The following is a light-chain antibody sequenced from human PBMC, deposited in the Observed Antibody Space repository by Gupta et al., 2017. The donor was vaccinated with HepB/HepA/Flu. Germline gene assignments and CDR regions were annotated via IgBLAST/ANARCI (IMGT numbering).Light chain of an antibody. CDR1: QSVSSN. V-gene: IGKV3-15*01. J-gene: IGKJ5*01. Sequence: IVMTQSPATLSVSPGERATLSCRASQSVSSNLASYQHKPGLAPRLLIYGASTSATRFPARFSGSGSLTAFTLSITSLQSQALAFSSSQQYNDWPIAFGQGTRLEIK. CDR2: GAS. CDR3: QQYNDWPIA.